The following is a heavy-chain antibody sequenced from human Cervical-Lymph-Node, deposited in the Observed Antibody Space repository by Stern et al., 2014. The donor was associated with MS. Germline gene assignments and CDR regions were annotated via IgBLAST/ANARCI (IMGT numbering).Heavy chain of an antibody. CDR1: GFTFGDYA. D-gene: IGHD2-2*01. J-gene: IGHJ4*02. CDR2: IRTKRYDETT. Sequence: EMQLVESGGGLVQPGRSLRLSCTASGFTFGDYAMSWFRQAPGKGLEWVGFIRTKRYDETTQYGASVKGRFTISRDDSRSIAYLQMSSLKSEDTAVYYCTRGRGTNSYHWGQGVLVTVSS. V-gene: IGHV3-49*03. CDR3: TRGRGTNSYH.